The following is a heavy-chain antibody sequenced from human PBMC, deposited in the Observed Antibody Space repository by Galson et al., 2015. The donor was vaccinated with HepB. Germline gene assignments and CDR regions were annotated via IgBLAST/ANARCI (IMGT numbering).Heavy chain of an antibody. CDR3: AKEKRYYYDSSGYSPHLGY. D-gene: IGHD3-22*01. J-gene: IGHJ4*02. CDR2: ISYDGSNK. V-gene: IGHV3-30*18. Sequence: SLRLSCAASGFTFSSYGMHWVRQAPGKGLGWVAVISYDGSNKYYADSVKGRFTISRDNSKNTLYLQMNSLRAEDTAVYYCAKEKRYYYDSSGYSPHLGYWGQGTLVTVSS. CDR1: GFTFSSYG.